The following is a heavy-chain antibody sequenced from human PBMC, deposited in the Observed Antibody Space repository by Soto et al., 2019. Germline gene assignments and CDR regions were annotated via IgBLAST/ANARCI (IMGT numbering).Heavy chain of an antibody. V-gene: IGHV3-49*03. CDR2: ITSKAYGGTP. D-gene: IGHD3-10*01. Sequence: PGGSLRLSCTGSGFTFGYYAMTWFRQAPGKGLEWVGFITSKAYGGTPQYAASVKGRFTISRDDSKSIAYLQMNNLKTEDTAVYYCTRRPPENRGIDAFAIWGQGTMVTV. J-gene: IGHJ3*02. CDR3: TRRPPENRGIDAFAI. CDR1: GFTFGYYA.